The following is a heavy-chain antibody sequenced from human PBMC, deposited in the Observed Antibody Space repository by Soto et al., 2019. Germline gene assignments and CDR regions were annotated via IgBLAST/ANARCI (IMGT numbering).Heavy chain of an antibody. V-gene: IGHV4-59*01. J-gene: IGHJ6*02. D-gene: IGHD7-27*01. Sequence: SETLSLTCTVSGGSMSSYYWSWIRQPPGKGLEWIGYIYYSGSTIYNPSLKSRVTISVDTSKNQFSLNLRSVTAADTAMYYCARGGPTWDYYYAMDVWGQGTTVTVSS. CDR2: IYYSGST. CDR3: ARGGPTWDYYYAMDV. CDR1: GGSMSSYY.